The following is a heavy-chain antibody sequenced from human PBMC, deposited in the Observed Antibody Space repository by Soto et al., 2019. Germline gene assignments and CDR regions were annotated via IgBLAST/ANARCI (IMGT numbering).Heavy chain of an antibody. V-gene: IGHV3-23*01. CDR3: AKLSYRDYGDQIDY. Sequence: EVQLLESGGTLVQPGGSLRLSCAVSGFTFSTYAMSWVRQAPGMGLEWVATSGSGGSTYYADSVTGRCAISRDNSKNTLYLQVSSLSDDDTAVYYGAKLSYRDYGDQIDYWGQGTLVTVSS. CDR1: GFTFSTYA. CDR2: TSGSGGST. J-gene: IGHJ4*02. D-gene: IGHD4-17*01.